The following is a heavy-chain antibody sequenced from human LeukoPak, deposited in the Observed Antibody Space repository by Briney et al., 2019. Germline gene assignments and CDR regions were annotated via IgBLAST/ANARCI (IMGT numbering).Heavy chain of an antibody. CDR3: ARDGTDYYGSGSYSV. J-gene: IGHJ4*02. CDR1: GYTFTSYA. Sequence: GASVKVSCKASGYTFTSYAMHWVRQAPGQRLEWMGWINAGNGNTKYSQKFQGRVTITRDTSASTAYMELSSLRSEDTAVYYCARDGTDYYGSGSYSVWGQGTLVTVSS. V-gene: IGHV1-3*01. D-gene: IGHD3-10*01. CDR2: INAGNGNT.